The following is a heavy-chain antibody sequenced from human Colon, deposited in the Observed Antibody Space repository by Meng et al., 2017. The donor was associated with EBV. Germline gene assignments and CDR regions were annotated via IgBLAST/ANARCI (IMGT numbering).Heavy chain of an antibody. CDR2: IYYTGST. CDR1: GGSINSGDYY. Sequence: QVRLQVSGPGLVEPSQTPSLTCTVSGGSINSGDYYWSWIRQPPGKGLEWIGYIYYTGSTYYNPSLKSRVTISMDTSKNQFSLRLSSVTAADTAVYYCARNYYFDYWGQGTLVTVSS. V-gene: IGHV4-30-4*01. J-gene: IGHJ4*02. CDR3: ARNYYFDY.